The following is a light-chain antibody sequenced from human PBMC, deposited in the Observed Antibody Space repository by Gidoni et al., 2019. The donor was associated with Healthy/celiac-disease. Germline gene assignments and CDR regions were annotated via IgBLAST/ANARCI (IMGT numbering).Light chain of an antibody. V-gene: IGKV3-20*01. CDR2: GAS. CDR1: QSVSSSY. J-gene: IGKJ3*01. CDR3: QQYGSSLFT. Sequence: EIVLTQSPGTLSLSPGESATLSCRASQSVSSSYLAWYQQKPGQAPRLLIYGASSRATGIPDRFSGSGSGTDFTLTISRLVPEDFAVYYCQQYGSSLFTFGPGTKVDIK.